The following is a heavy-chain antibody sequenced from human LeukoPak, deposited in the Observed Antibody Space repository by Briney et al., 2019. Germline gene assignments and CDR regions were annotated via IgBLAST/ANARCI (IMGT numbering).Heavy chain of an antibody. D-gene: IGHD6-25*01. CDR1: VFTFSSYS. J-gene: IGHJ4*02. CDR3: ARAGQSRAGY. V-gene: IGHV3-21*01. CDR2: ISSSSSYI. Sequence: PGGSLRLSCAASVFTFSSYSMNWVHQAPGKGLEWVSSISSSSSYIYYADSVKGRFTISRDNAKNSLYLQMNSLRAEDTAVYYCARAGQSRAGYWGQGTLVTVSS.